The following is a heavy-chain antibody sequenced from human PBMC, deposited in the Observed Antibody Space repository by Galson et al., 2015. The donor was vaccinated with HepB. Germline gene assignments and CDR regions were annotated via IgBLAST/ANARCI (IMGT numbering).Heavy chain of an antibody. CDR3: ARTLLPPRKGLGHFDY. V-gene: IGHV4-39*01. CDR1: GGSISSSSYY. J-gene: IGHJ4*02. Sequence: ETLSLTCTVSGGSISSSSYYWGWIRQPPGKGLEWIGSIYYSGSTYYNPSLKSRVTISVDTSKNQFSLKLSSVTAADTAVYYCARTLLPPRKGLGHFDYWGQGTLVTVSS. CDR2: IYYSGST. D-gene: IGHD3-22*01.